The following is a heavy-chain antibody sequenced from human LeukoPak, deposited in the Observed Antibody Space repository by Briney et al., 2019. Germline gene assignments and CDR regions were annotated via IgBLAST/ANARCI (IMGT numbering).Heavy chain of an antibody. CDR2: ISYDGSNK. J-gene: IGHJ4*02. CDR1: GFTFSRYG. V-gene: IGHV3-30*18. CDR3: AKPAKRWLQVWDLYYFDY. D-gene: IGHD5-24*01. Sequence: QPGGSLRLSCAASGFTFSRYGMHWVRQAPGKGLEWVAVISYDGSNKYYADSVKGRFTISRDNSKNTLYLQMNSLRAEDTAVYYCAKPAKRWLQVWDLYYFDYWGQGTLVTVSS.